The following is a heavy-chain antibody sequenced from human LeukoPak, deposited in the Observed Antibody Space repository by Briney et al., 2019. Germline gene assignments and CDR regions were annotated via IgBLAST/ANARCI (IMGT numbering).Heavy chain of an antibody. CDR1: GFSFSDSY. Sequence: GGSLRLSCAASGFSFSDSYMSWIRQAPGQGLEWLSYIKSSDTSTFYADSVKGRFTVSRDNAKNSLYLQMNSLRAQDTAVYYCARRGNMSSHAFDIWGQGTVVTVSS. D-gene: IGHD2/OR15-2a*01. CDR3: ARRGNMSSHAFDI. J-gene: IGHJ3*02. CDR2: IKSSDTST. V-gene: IGHV3-11*01.